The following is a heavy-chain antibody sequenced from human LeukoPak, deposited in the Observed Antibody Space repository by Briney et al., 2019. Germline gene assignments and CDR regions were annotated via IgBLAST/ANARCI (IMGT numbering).Heavy chain of an antibody. J-gene: IGHJ6*02. CDR1: GFTFSSYS. D-gene: IGHD6-19*01. V-gene: IGHV3-33*08. CDR2: IWYDGSNK. Sequence: GGSLRLSCAASGFTFSSYSMNWVRQAPGKGLEWVAVIWYDGSNKYYADSVKGRFTISRDNSKNTLYLQMNSLRAEDTAVYYCARDLGYSSGWVIGQDGMDVWGQGTTVTVSS. CDR3: ARDLGYSSGWVIGQDGMDV.